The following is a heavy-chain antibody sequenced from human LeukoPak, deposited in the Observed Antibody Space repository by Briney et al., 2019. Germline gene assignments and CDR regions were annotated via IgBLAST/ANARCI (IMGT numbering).Heavy chain of an antibody. V-gene: IGHV4-34*01. CDR3: ARARRTQNLEY. CDR1: GGSFSGYY. Sequence: SETLSLTCAVYGGSFSGYYWNWIRQPPGKGLEWIGEITHSGSTNYNPSLKSRVTISVDTSKNQFSLKLSSVAAADTAVYYCARARRTQNLEYWGQGTLVTVSS. CDR2: ITHSGST. J-gene: IGHJ4*02.